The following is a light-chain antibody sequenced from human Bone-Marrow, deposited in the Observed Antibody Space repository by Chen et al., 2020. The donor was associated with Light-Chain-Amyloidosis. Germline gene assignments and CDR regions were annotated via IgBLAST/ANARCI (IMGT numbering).Light chain of an antibody. CDR1: GSNIGSNY. CDR2: RNN. J-gene: IGLJ2*01. V-gene: IGLV1-47*01. CDR3: AAWDDSLSDVV. Sequence: QSVLTQPPSASGTPGQRVTISCSGCGSNIGSNYIFWYQQLPGTAPKLLIYRNNQRPSGVPDRFSGSKSGTTTYLAISGLRSEDEGDYYCAAWDDSLSDVVLGGGTKPTVL.